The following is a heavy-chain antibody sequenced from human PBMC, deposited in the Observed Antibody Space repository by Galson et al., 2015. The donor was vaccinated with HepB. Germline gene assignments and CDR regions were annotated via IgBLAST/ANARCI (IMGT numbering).Heavy chain of an antibody. CDR1: GGSISSYY. CDR3: ARFLLGYGSGSPQYYFDY. Sequence: SETLSLTCTVSGGSISSYYWSWIRQPPGKGLEWIGYLYDSGSTTYNPSLKSRVTISLDTSKNQFSLKLSSVTAADTAVYYCARFLLGYGSGSPQYYFDYWGQGTLVTVSS. D-gene: IGHD3-10*01. CDR2: LYDSGST. J-gene: IGHJ4*02. V-gene: IGHV4-59*08.